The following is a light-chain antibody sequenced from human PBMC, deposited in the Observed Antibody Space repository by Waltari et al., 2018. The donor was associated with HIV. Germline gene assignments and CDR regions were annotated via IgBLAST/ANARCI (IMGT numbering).Light chain of an antibody. J-gene: IGLJ2*01. CDR1: ALPKTY. CDR3: SSADTSGIV. Sequence: SYELTQPPSVSVFPGQTARITCSGDALPKTYVYWYQQKAGEAPLLVIDEDTKRGSGIPARLSGSTSGTVATLTSTAAQVDDEADYYCSSADTSGIVFGGGTKLTVL. V-gene: IGLV3-10*01. CDR2: EDT.